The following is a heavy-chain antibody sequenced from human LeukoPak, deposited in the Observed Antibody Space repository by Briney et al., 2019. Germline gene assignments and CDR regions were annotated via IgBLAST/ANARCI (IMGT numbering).Heavy chain of an antibody. D-gene: IGHD2-2*02. Sequence: ASVKVSCKASGYTFTSYDINWVRQAPGQGLEWMGWINPNSGGTNYAQKFQGRVTMTRDTSISTAYMELSRLRSDDTAVYYCARVAAEVVGLPGAIGFGWLRRDYYYMDVWGKGTTVTVSS. CDR2: INPNSGGT. CDR1: GYTFTSYD. V-gene: IGHV1-2*02. CDR3: ARVAAEVVGLPGAIGFGWLRRDYYYMDV. J-gene: IGHJ6*03.